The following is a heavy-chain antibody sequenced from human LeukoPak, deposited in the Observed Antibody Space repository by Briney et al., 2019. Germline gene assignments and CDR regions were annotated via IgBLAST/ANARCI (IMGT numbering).Heavy chain of an antibody. V-gene: IGHV3-30-3*01. D-gene: IGHD3-10*01. CDR3: ARDLGITPKYYFDY. Sequence: GGSLRLSCAASGFTFSSYAMHWVRQAPGKGLEWVAVISYDGSNKYYADSVKGRFTISRDNSKNTLYLQMNSLRAEDTAVYYCARDLGITPKYYFDYWGQGTLVTVSS. CDR1: GFTFSSYA. J-gene: IGHJ4*02. CDR2: ISYDGSNK.